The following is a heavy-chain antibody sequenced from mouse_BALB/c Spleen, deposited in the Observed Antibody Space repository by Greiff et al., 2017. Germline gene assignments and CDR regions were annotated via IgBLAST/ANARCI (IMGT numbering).Heavy chain of an antibody. V-gene: IGHV1-9*01. J-gene: IGHJ4*01. CDR3: ARRGLSYAMDY. CDR1: GYTFSSYW. Sequence: QVQLKESGAELMKPGASVKISCKATGYTFSSYWIEWVKQRPGHGLEWIGEILPGSGSTNYNEKFKGKATFTADTSSNTAYMQLSSLTSEDSAVYYCARRGLSYAMDYWGQGTSVTVSA. D-gene: IGHD2-4*01. CDR2: ILPGSGST.